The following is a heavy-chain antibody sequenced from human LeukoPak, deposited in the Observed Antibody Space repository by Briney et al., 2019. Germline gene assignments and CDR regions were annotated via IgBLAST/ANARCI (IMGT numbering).Heavy chain of an antibody. D-gene: IGHD6-6*01. CDR1: GGSISSGGYS. J-gene: IGHJ6*03. V-gene: IGHV4-30-4*07. CDR3: ARVSTSHYYYYYYMDV. CDR2: IYYSGST. Sequence: PSETLSLTCAASGGSISSGGYSWSWIRQPPGKGLEWIGYIYYSGSTYYNPSLKSRVTISVDTSKNQFSLKLSSVTAADTAVYYCARVSTSHYYYYYYMDVWGKGTTVTVSS.